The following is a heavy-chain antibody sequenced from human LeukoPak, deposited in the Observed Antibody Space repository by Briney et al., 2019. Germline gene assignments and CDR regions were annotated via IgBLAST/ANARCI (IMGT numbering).Heavy chain of an antibody. CDR3: ASEGEIGYGYLH. CDR1: GFTFSSFY. D-gene: IGHD5-18*01. CDR2: ISSEGRSI. Sequence: GNLSFYSAAYGFTFSSFYMLWVPQGPGHGLVWVSRISSEGRSISYADSVKGRFTISRDNAKNTLYLQMNSLRAEDTAVYYCASEGEIGYGYLHWGQGNLVTVSS. V-gene: IGHV3-74*01. J-gene: IGHJ4*02.